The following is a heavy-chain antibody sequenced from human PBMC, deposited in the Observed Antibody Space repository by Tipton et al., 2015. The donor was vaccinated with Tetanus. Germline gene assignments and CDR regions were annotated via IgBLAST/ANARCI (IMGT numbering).Heavy chain of an antibody. CDR1: GGSVSSGSYY. CDR2: ILYGGST. V-gene: IGHV4-61*01. J-gene: IGHJ4*02. D-gene: IGHD3-3*01. Sequence: TLSLTCTVSGGSVSSGSYYWAWIRQPPGKGLEYIGYILYGGSTHYSPSLKSRVTVSADPPKNQFSLKLSSVTAADTAVYYCARIHDFWSGYFDFWGQGTLVTVSS. CDR3: ARIHDFWSGYFDF.